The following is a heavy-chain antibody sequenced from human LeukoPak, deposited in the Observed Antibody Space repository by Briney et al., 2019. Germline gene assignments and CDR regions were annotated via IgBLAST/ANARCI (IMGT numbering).Heavy chain of an antibody. CDR1: GGSISSRSYY. J-gene: IGHJ3*02. CDR2: IYYSGTT. V-gene: IGHV4-39*07. Sequence: SETLSLTCTVSGGSISSRSYYWGWIRQPPGKGLEWIGNIYYSGTTYYNPSLKSRVTMSVDTSKNQFSLKLSSVTAADTALYYCATYPYADRRWDALDIWGQGTMVTVSS. CDR3: ATYPYADRRWDALDI. D-gene: IGHD2-2*01.